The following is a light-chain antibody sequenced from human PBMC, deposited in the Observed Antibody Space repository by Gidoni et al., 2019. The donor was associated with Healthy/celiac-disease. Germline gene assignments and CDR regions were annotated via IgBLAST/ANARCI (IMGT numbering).Light chain of an antibody. J-gene: IGLJ3*02. CDR1: SSDVGGYNY. CDR2: DVS. Sequence: QSALTQPRSVSGSPGQSVTISCTGTSSDVGGYNYVSWYQQHPGKAPKLMFYDVSKRPAGVPGRFSGSKAGNAASLTISGHQAEDEADYCCCSYASSYTVFGGGTKLTVL. CDR3: CSYASSYTV. V-gene: IGLV2-11*01.